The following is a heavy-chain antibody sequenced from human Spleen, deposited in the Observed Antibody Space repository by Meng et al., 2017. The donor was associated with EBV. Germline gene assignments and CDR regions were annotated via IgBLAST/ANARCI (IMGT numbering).Heavy chain of an antibody. CDR2: IDHSGST. CDR3: ARDVRPLGDLGL. CDR1: GASVTSVHFS. J-gene: IGHJ4*02. D-gene: IGHD3-16*01. Sequence: QVQLQESGPGLVKPSETLSLICTVCGASVTSVHFSWTWIRQPPEKGLEWVGSIDHSGSTDYNPSLKSRVTISVDTSNNQISLDLNSVTAADTAVYFCARDVRPLGDLGLWGQGTLVTVSS. V-gene: IGHV4-61*01.